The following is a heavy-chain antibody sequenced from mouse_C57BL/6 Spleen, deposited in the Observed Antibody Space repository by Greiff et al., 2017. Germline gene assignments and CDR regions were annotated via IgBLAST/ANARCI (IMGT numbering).Heavy chain of an antibody. CDR2: INPNNGGT. J-gene: IGHJ3*01. CDR3: ARSSGMTVDAWFAY. V-gene: IGHV1-26*01. CDR1: GYTFTDYY. D-gene: IGHD2-13*01. Sequence: VQLQQSGPELVKPGASVKISCKASGYTFTDYYMNWVKQSHGKSLEWIGDINPNNGGTSYNQKFKGKATLTVDKSSSTAYMELRSLTSEDSAVYYCARSSGMTVDAWFAYWGQGTLVTVSA.